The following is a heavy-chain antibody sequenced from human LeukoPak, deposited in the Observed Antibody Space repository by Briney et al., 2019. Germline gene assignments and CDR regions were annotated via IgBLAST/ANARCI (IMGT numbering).Heavy chain of an antibody. CDR2: IKQDGSEK. CDR1: GFTFSSYW. V-gene: IGHV3-7*03. J-gene: IGHJ6*04. D-gene: IGHD3-10*01. CDR3: ARDCYGSGSYYLYYYYGMDV. Sequence: GGSLRLSCAASGFTFSSYWMSWVRQAPGKGLEWVANIKQDGSEKYYVDSVKGRCTISRDNAKNSLYLQMNSLRAEDTAVYYCARDCYGSGSYYLYYYYGMDVWGKGTTVTVSS.